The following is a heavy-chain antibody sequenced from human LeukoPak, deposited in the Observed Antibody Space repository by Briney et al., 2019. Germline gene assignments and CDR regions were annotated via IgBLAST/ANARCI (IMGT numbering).Heavy chain of an antibody. J-gene: IGHJ6*03. Sequence: SETLSLTCTVSGGPINSYYWGWIRQPPGKGLEWIGEINHSGSTNYNPSLKSRVTISVDTSKNQFSLKLSSVTAADTAVYYCARGYSSGWFAYYYYYYMDVWGKGTTVTVSS. V-gene: IGHV4-34*01. CDR2: INHSGST. D-gene: IGHD6-19*01. CDR1: GGPINSYY. CDR3: ARGYSSGWFAYYYYYYMDV.